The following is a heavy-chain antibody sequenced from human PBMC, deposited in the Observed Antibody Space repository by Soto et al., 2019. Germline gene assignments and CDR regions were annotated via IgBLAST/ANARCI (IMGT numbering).Heavy chain of an antibody. V-gene: IGHV4-39*01. J-gene: IGHJ6*02. Sequence: QLQLQESGPGLVKPSETLSLTCTVSGGSISSSNYYWGWIRQPPGKGLEWIGSIYYNGSTYYNPSLKSRVTLSVDTSKNQFSLKLGSVTAADTAVYYCARHYGDYYYYSGMDVWCPGTTVTVSS. CDR3: ARHYGDYYYYSGMDV. CDR2: IYYNGST. D-gene: IGHD4-17*01. CDR1: GGSISSSNYY.